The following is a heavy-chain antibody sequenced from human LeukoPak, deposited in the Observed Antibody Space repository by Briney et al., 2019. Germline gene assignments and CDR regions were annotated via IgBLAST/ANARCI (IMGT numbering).Heavy chain of an antibody. V-gene: IGHV3-21*01. CDR1: GFTFSSYR. CDR3: ARTRDGYNFGPFDC. D-gene: IGHD5-24*01. J-gene: IGHJ4*02. CDR2: ISSNSSHT. Sequence: PGGSLRLSCAASGFTFSSYRMNWVRQALGKGQEWVSLISSNSSHTYNADSVKGRFTIPRDNAKNSLYLEMNSLRVEDTAGYYCARTRDGYNFGPFDCWGQGTLVTVSS.